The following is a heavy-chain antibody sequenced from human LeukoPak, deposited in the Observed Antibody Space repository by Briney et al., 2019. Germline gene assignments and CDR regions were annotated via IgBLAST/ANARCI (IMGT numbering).Heavy chain of an antibody. Sequence: GGSLRLSCAASGFTFSSYEMNWVRQAPGKGLEWVAVIWYDGSNKYYADSVKGRFTISRDNSKNTLYLQMNSLRAEDTALYYCARNDYRDRGYFDYWGQGTLVTVSS. V-gene: IGHV3-33*08. CDR2: IWYDGSNK. J-gene: IGHJ4*02. CDR3: ARNDYRDRGYFDY. CDR1: GFTFSSYE. D-gene: IGHD4-17*01.